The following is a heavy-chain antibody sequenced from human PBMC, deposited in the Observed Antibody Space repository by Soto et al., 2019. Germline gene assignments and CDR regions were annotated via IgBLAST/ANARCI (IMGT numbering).Heavy chain of an antibody. V-gene: IGHV4-4*02. J-gene: IGHJ4*02. D-gene: IGHD6-25*01. CDR3: ARVFSSGSGWMYYFDF. Sequence: QVQLQESGPGLVKPSETLSLTCTVSSDSIAGENWWSWVRQPPGMGLEWSGEIFHTGGTNYNPSLTSRVTMEVDKSKNQFSLKLISATAADTAVYYCARVFSSGSGWMYYFDFWGQGTLVSVSS. CDR2: IFHTGGT. CDR1: SDSIAGENW.